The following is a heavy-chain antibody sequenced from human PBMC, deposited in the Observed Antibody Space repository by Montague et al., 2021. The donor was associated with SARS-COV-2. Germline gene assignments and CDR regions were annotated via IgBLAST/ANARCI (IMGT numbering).Heavy chain of an antibody. CDR2: IYHSGST. V-gene: IGHV4-38-2*02. J-gene: IGHJ6*02. CDR3: AVNSNYYDYCGMDV. Sequence: SETLSLTCTVSGYSISSGYYWGWIRQPPGKGLEWIGSIYHSGSTYYNPSLKSRVTISVDTSKNQFSLKLSSVTAADTAVYYCAVNSNYYDYCGMDVWGQGTTVTVSS. CDR1: GYSISSGYY. D-gene: IGHD4-11*01.